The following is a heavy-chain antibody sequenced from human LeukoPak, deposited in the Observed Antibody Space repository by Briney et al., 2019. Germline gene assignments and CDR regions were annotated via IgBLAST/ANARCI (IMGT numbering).Heavy chain of an antibody. Sequence: GGSLRLSCAASGFTFSSYAMSWVRQAPGKGLEWVSAISGSGGSTYYADSVKGRFTISRDNSKNTLNLQMNSLGAEDTAVYYCAKAGYSYGYFDYWGQGTLVTVSS. D-gene: IGHD5-18*01. CDR2: ISGSGGST. CDR1: GFTFSSYA. J-gene: IGHJ4*02. V-gene: IGHV3-23*01. CDR3: AKAGYSYGYFDY.